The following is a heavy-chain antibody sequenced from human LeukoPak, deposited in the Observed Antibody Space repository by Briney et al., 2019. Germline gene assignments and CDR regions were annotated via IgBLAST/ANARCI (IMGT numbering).Heavy chain of an antibody. J-gene: IGHJ3*02. CDR1: GGSFSGNQ. CDR2: IIHSGST. Sequence: PSETLSLTYAVYGGSFSGNQWSWIRQSPGKGLEWIGEIIHSGSTNYNPSLKSRVTISVDTSKNQVSLKVRSVTAADTAVYYCARIYEEGFWSGKWTFDIWGQGTMVTVSS. V-gene: IGHV4-34*12. D-gene: IGHD3-3*01. CDR3: ARIYEEGFWSGKWTFDI.